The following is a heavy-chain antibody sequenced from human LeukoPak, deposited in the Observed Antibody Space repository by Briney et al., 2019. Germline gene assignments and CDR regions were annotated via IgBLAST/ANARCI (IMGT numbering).Heavy chain of an antibody. CDR1: GFTFSSYG. V-gene: IGHV3-33*01. CDR2: IRYDGSNK. CDR3: ARVGGATPIVDI. J-gene: IGHJ3*02. D-gene: IGHD1-26*01. Sequence: GGSLRLSCAASGFTFSSYGMHWVRQAPGKGLEWVAVIRYDGSNKYYADSVKGRFTISRDNSKNTLYLQMNSLRAEDTAVYYCARVGGATPIVDIWGQGTMVTVSS.